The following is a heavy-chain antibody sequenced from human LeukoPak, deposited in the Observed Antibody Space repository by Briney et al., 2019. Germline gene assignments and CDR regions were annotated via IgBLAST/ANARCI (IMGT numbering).Heavy chain of an antibody. J-gene: IGHJ5*02. CDR2: INPNSGGT. Sequence: GASVKVSFKASGYTLTVYYMHWVRQAPGQGLEGMGWINPNSGGTNYAQKFQGRVTMTRDTSISTAYMELSRLRSDDTAVYYCARPTTPGGMNWFDPWGQGTLVTVSS. V-gene: IGHV1-2*02. CDR3: ARPTTPGGMNWFDP. CDR1: GYTLTVYY. D-gene: IGHD1-7*01.